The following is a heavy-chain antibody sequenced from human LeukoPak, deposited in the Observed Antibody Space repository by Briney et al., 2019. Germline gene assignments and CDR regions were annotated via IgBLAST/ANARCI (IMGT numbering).Heavy chain of an antibody. D-gene: IGHD3-9*01. J-gene: IGHJ4*02. V-gene: IGHV1-69*05. CDR3: ARDLGYDILIFDY. Sequence: ASVKVSCKASGGTFSSYAISWVRQAPGQGLEWMGGIIPIFGTANYAQKFQGRVTITTDESTSTAYMELSSLRSEDTAVYYCARDLGYDILIFDYWGQGTLVTVSS. CDR1: GGTFSSYA. CDR2: IIPIFGTA.